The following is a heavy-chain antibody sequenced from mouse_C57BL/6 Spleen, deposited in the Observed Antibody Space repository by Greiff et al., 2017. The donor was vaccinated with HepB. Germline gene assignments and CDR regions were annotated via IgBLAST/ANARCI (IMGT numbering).Heavy chain of an antibody. D-gene: IGHD2-12*01. V-gene: IGHV1-55*01. CDR3: ARGGELLRCEYAMDY. J-gene: IGHJ4*01. CDR1: GYTFTSYW. Sequence: QVQLKQPGAELVKPGASVKMSCKASGYTFTSYWITWVKQRPGQGLEWIGDIYPGSGSTNYNEKFKSKATLTVDTSSSTAYMQLSSLTSEDSAVYYCARGGELLRCEYAMDYWGQGTSVTVSS. CDR2: IYPGSGST.